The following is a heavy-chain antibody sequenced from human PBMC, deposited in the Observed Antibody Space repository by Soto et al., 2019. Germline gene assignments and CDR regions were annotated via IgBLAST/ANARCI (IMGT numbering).Heavy chain of an antibody. D-gene: IGHD7-27*01. Sequence: QITLKESGPTLVKPTQSLTLTCTFSGFSLTTSGVGVRWIRQPPGKALEWLALIYWDDDKRYSPCLKGRLTTTKDTTKSCMVQRMASMDTAQTATYFCAHSTTGVPWWIDPWGKGTLVTVSS. CDR2: IYWDDDK. J-gene: IGHJ5*02. CDR3: AHSTTGVPWWIDP. V-gene: IGHV2-5*02. CDR1: GFSLTTSGVG.